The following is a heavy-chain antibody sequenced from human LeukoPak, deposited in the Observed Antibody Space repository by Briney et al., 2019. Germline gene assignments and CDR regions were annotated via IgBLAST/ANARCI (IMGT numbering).Heavy chain of an antibody. CDR1: GFTFSSYA. CDR3: AKRGLAAALFR. Sequence: PGGSLRLSCAASGFTFSSYAMSWVRQAPGKGLEWVSDISGSGGSTYYADSVKGRFTISRDNSKNTLYLQMNRLRAEDTAVYCCAKRGLAAALFRWGQGTLVTVSS. V-gene: IGHV3-23*01. J-gene: IGHJ4*02. D-gene: IGHD6-13*01. CDR2: ISGSGGST.